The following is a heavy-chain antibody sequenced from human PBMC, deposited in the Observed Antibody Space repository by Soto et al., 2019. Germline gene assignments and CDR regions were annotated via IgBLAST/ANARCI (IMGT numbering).Heavy chain of an antibody. CDR1: GGSIRSGDDY. D-gene: IGHD1-26*01. CDR3: ARDPARGGGSYLGYFDY. CDR2: IYYRGST. J-gene: IGHJ4*02. V-gene: IGHV4-30-4*01. Sequence: SETLSLTCTVSGGSIRSGDDYWSWIRQTPGKGLEWIGYIYYRGSTYYNQSLKSRVTISVDTSMNQFSLTLTSVTAADTAVYYCARDPARGGGSYLGYFDYWGQGTPVTVSS.